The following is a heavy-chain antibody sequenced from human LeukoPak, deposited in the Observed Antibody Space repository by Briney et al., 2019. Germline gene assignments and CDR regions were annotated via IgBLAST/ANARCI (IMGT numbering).Heavy chain of an antibody. D-gene: IGHD2-21*01. Sequence: PGGSLRLSCAASGFTFSSYAMSWVRQAPGKGLEWVSAISGSGGSTYYADSVKGRFTISRDNSKNTLYLQMNSLRSDDTAVYYCARSVVIADGFDYWGQGTLVTVSS. CDR3: ARSVVIADGFDY. CDR1: GFTFSSYA. CDR2: ISGSGGST. J-gene: IGHJ4*02. V-gene: IGHV3-23*01.